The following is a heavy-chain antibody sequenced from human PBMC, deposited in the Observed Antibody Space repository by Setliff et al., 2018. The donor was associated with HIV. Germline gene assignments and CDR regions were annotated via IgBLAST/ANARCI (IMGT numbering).Heavy chain of an antibody. V-gene: IGHV4-34*01. CDR2: INHTGNT. CDR1: GGSFSGYH. J-gene: IGHJ4*02. CDR3: ARLRDKYDSATFYRPLYFFDY. Sequence: SETLSLTCAVYGGSFSGYHWNWIRQFPGKGLEWIGEINHTGNTQYNPSLESRLTISVNTSKNQFSLRLNSVTAADTAVYYCARLRDKYDSATFYRPLYFFDYWGQGTQVTVSS. D-gene: IGHD3-3*01.